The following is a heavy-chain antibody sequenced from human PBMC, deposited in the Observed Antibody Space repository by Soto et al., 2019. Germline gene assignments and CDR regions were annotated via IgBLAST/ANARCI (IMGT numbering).Heavy chain of an antibody. CDR2: IKQDGSEK. J-gene: IGHJ6*03. V-gene: IGHV3-7*01. CDR3: ARIPRFLEYYMDV. Sequence: GGSLRLSCAASGFTFSSYWMSWVRQAPGKGLEWVANIKQDGSEKYYVDSVKGRFTISRDNAKNSLYLQMNSLRAEDTAVYYCARIPRFLEYYMDVWGKGTTVTVSS. D-gene: IGHD3-3*01. CDR1: GFTFSSYW.